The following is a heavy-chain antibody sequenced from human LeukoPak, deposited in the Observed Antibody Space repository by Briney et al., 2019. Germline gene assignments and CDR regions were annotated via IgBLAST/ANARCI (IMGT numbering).Heavy chain of an antibody. CDR2: ISAYNGNT. J-gene: IGHJ4*02. CDR1: DYTFISYG. V-gene: IGHV1-18*01. CDR3: ARAPIEVPGSAHWY. D-gene: IGHD6-13*01. Sequence: GASVKVSCKASDYTFISYGISWVRQAPGQGLEWIGWISAYNGNTNYAQKLQGRVTMTTDTSTSTGYMELRSLRSDDTAVYYCARAPIEVPGSAHWYWGQGTLVTVSP.